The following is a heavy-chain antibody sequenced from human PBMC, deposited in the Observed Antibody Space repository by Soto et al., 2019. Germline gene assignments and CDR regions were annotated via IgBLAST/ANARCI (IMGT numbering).Heavy chain of an antibody. J-gene: IGHJ4*02. V-gene: IGHV3-30-3*01. CDR3: ARDPSQSVGSYFDY. D-gene: IGHD1-26*01. CDR1: GFTFSSYA. CDR2: ISYDGSNK. Sequence: GGSLRLSCAASGFTFSSYAMHWVRQAPGKGLEWVAVISYDGSNKYYADSVKGRFTISRDNSKNTLYLQMNSLRAEDTAVYYCARDPSQSVGSYFDYWGQGTLVTVSS.